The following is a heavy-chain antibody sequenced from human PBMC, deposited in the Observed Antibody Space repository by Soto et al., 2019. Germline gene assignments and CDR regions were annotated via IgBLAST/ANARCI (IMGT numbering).Heavy chain of an antibody. D-gene: IGHD2-15*01. Sequence: QPGGSLRLSCETSGFSFSVYGMHWVRQAPGKGLEWVAVIWYDASKQFYAASVEGRFTISRDNSKAILYLQMNSLRAEDTAVYYCAAWAEGATEVHWGQGTLVTVS. CDR1: GFSFSVYG. V-gene: IGHV3-33*01. CDR3: AAWAEGATEVH. CDR2: IWYDASKQ. J-gene: IGHJ4*02.